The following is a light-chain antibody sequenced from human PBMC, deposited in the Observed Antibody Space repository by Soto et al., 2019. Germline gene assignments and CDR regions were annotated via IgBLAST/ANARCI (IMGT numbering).Light chain of an antibody. Sequence: QSALTQPASVSGSPGQSITISCTGTNSDAGAYSYVSWYQQYPGKAPKLLIYDVGARPSGISDRFSGSKSGNTASLTISGLQAEDEADYYCSSYTAFTTYVFGSGTKVTVL. CDR1: NSDAGAYSY. V-gene: IGLV2-14*03. CDR3: SSYTAFTTYV. J-gene: IGLJ1*01. CDR2: DVG.